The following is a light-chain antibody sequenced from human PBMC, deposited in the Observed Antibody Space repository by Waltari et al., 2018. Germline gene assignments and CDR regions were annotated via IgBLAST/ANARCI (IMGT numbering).Light chain of an antibody. CDR3: QHYLRLPVT. Sequence: EIVLTQSPGTLSLSPGESATPSCRTSQRVTRALAWYQQKPGQAPRLLIYGASNRATGIPDRFSGSGSGTDFSLTISSLEPEDFAVYYCQHYLRLPVTFGQGTKVEVK. CDR2: GAS. J-gene: IGKJ1*01. V-gene: IGKV3-20*01. CDR1: QRVTRA.